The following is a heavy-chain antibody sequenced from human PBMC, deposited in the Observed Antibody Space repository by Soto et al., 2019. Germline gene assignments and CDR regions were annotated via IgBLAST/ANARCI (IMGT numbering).Heavy chain of an antibody. CDR3: ARIPVDTYMIYWSDP. CDR2: VYFSGST. J-gene: IGHJ5*02. CDR1: GDSVSSGDYY. Sequence: SETLSLTCSVSGDSVSSGDYYWSWIRQPPGKGLEWIGHVYFSGSTNYIPSLKSRLTMSVDTAKNQFSLKLSSVTAADTAVYYCARIPVDTYMIYWSDPWGQGTQVTVSS. V-gene: IGHV4-61*08. D-gene: IGHD3-16*01.